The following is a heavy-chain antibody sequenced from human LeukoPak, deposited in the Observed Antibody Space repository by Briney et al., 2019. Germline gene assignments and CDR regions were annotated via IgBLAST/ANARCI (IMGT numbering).Heavy chain of an antibody. V-gene: IGHV1-18*01. Sequence: GASVKVSCKASGYTINIYGISWVRQAPGQGLEWMGWISAYNGNTNYAKKPQGRVTMTTDTSTSTAYMELRSLRVDDTAVYYCARVRLGELSYDHWGQGTLDTVSS. CDR3: ARVRLGELSYDH. J-gene: IGHJ4*02. CDR1: GYTINIYG. CDR2: ISAYNGNT. D-gene: IGHD3-10*01.